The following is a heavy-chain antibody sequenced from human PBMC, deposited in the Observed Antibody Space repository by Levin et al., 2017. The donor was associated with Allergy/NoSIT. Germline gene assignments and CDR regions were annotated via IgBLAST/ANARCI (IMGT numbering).Heavy chain of an antibody. CDR1: GFTFSSYG. V-gene: IGHV3-30*18. CDR3: ANIVVGAFDI. Sequence: GGSLRLSCAASGFTFSSYGMHWVRQAPGKGLEWVAVISYDGSNKYYADSVKGRFTISRDNSKNTLYLQMNSLRAEDTAVYYCANIVVGAFDIWGQGTMVTVSS. D-gene: IGHD2-2*01. CDR2: ISYDGSNK. J-gene: IGHJ3*02.